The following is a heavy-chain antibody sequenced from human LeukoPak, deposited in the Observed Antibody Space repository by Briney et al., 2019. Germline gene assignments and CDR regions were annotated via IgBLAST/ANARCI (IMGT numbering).Heavy chain of an antibody. D-gene: IGHD3-22*01. Sequence: PGGSLRLSCAASGFTFSRYWMSWVRQAPGKGLEWVANIKQDGSEKYYVDSVKGRFTISRDNAKNSLYLQMNSLRAEDTAVYYCARDEDGYYYWGQGTLVTVSS. J-gene: IGHJ4*02. V-gene: IGHV3-7*01. CDR2: IKQDGSEK. CDR1: GFTFSRYW. CDR3: ARDEDGYYY.